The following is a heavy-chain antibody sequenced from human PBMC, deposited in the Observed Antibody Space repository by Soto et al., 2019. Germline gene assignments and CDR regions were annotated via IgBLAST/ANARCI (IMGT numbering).Heavy chain of an antibody. CDR3: ARDRRIYSGYDSFDY. D-gene: IGHD5-12*01. Sequence: ASVKVSCKASGYTFTGYYMHWVRQAPGQGLEWMGWINPNSGGTNYAQKFQGRVTMTRDTSISTAYMELSRPRSDDTAVYYCARDRRIYSGYDSFDYWGQGTLVTVSS. CDR1: GYTFTGYY. V-gene: IGHV1-2*02. J-gene: IGHJ4*02. CDR2: INPNSGGT.